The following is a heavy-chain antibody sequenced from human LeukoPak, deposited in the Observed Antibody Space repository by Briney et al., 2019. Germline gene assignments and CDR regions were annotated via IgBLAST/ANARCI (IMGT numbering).Heavy chain of an antibody. CDR2: TYYSGST. D-gene: IGHD3-9*01. J-gene: IGHJ6*02. CDR3: ARGNYRIRYFDLDYYYYGMDV. CDR1: GGSISSYY. V-gene: IGHV4-59*01. Sequence: SETLSLTCTVSGGSISSYYWSWIRQPPGKGLEWIGYTYYSGSTNYNPSLKSRVTISVDTSKNQFSLKLSSVTAADTAVYYCARGNYRIRYFDLDYYYYGMDVWGQGTTVTVSS.